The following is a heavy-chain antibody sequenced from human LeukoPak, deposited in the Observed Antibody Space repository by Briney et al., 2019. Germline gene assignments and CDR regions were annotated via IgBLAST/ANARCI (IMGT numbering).Heavy chain of an antibody. V-gene: IGHV4-59*01. CDR2: IYYSGNT. J-gene: IGHJ4*02. CDR3: ARGTSSLDY. CDR1: GVSISSYY. Sequence: PSETLSLTCTVSGVSISSYYWSWIRQPPGKGLEYIGYIYYSGNTNYNPSLKSRVTISVDTSKNQFSLKLSSVTAADTAVYYCARGTSSLDYWGQGTLVTVFS.